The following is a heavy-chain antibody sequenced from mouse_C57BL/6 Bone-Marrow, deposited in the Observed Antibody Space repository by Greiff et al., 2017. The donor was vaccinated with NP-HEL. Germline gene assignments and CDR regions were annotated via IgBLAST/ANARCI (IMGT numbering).Heavy chain of an antibody. V-gene: IGHV14-2*01. Sequence: VQLQQSGAELVKPGASVKLSCTASGFNIKDYYMHWVKQRTEQGLEWIGRIDPEDGETKYAPKFQGKATITADTSSNTAYLPLSSLTSGDTAVYDGARDYGSCYDYAMDYWGQGTSVTVSA. CDR1: GFNIKDYY. CDR3: ARDYGSCYDYAMDY. J-gene: IGHJ4*01. CDR2: IDPEDGET. D-gene: IGHD1-1*01.